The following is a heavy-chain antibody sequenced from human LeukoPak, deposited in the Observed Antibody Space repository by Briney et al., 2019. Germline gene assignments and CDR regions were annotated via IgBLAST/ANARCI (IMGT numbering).Heavy chain of an antibody. J-gene: IGHJ4*02. Sequence: RASVKVSCKASGYTFTSYGISWVRQAPGQGLEWMGIINPSGGSTSYAQKFQGRVTMTRDTSISTAYMELSRLRSDDTAVYYCARDGTGGELLWFGESPDYWGQGTLVTVSS. CDR3: ARDGTGGELLWFGESPDY. CDR2: INPSGGST. CDR1: GYTFTSYG. V-gene: IGHV1-46*03. D-gene: IGHD3-10*01.